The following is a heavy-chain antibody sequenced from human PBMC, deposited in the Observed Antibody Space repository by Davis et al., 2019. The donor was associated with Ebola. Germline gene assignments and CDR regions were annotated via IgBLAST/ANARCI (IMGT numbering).Heavy chain of an antibody. CDR1: GGSISSSNW. V-gene: IGHV4-4*02. CDR2: IYHSGST. J-gene: IGHJ4*02. Sequence: SETLSLTCAVSGGSISSSNWWSWVRQPPGKGLEWIGEIYHSGSTNYNPSLKSRVTISVDKSKNQFSLKLSSVTAADTAVYYCARVRLERILTARSLYFDYWGQGTLVTVSS. CDR3: ARVRLERILTARSLYFDY. D-gene: IGHD3-9*01.